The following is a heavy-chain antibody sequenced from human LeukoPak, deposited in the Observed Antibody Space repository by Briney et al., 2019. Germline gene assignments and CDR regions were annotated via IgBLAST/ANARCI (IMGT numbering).Heavy chain of an antibody. CDR3: ARGQWLVSYYFDC. V-gene: IGHV4-61*02. CDR2: IYQGGST. CDR1: GGSISSGTYY. Sequence: SSETLSLTCTVSGGSISSGTYYWSWIRQPAGSGLEWLGRIYQGGSTNYNLSLKSRLTISLDTSKNQFSLKLSSVTAADTAVYYCARGQWLVSYYFDCWGQGTLVTVSS. D-gene: IGHD6-19*01. J-gene: IGHJ4*02.